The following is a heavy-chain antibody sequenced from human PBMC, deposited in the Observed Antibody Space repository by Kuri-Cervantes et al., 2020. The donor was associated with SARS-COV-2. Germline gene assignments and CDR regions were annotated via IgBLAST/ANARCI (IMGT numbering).Heavy chain of an antibody. Sequence: GGSLRLSFAAAGFDFNSDIMFWVRQAQDKGLEWVAVLSYDGDYADSVKGRFTISRDNAKNTVYLQMNSLRVDAKAVYYCAKEFAGYYPPNPRPQKKKEFYGLDVWGQGTTVTVSS. CDR2: LSYDG. D-gene: IGHD3-9*01. V-gene: IGHV3-30*04. J-gene: IGHJ6*02. CDR3: AKEFAGYYPPNPRPQKKKEFYGLDV. CDR1: GFDFNSDI.